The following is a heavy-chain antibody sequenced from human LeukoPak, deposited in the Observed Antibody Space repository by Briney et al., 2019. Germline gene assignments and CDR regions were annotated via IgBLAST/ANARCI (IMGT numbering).Heavy chain of an antibody. CDR2: IYSGGST. J-gene: IGHJ4*02. Sequence: GGSLRLSCAASGFTVSSNYMSWVRQAPGKGLEWASVIYSGGSTYYADSVKGRFTISRDNSKNTLYLQMNSLRAEDTAVYYCARGSYSSGWYNWGQGTLVTVSS. CDR3: ARGSYSSGWYN. CDR1: GFTVSSNY. V-gene: IGHV3-53*01. D-gene: IGHD6-13*01.